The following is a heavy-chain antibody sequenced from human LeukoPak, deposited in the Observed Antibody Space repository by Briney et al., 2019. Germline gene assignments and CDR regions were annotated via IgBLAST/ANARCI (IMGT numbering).Heavy chain of an antibody. CDR2: IYHSGST. J-gene: IGHJ4*02. CDR3: ARERGYGDYDY. V-gene: IGHV4-4*02. Sequence: SGTLSLTCAVSGGSISSSNWWSWVRQPPGKGLEWIGEIYHSGSTNYNPSLKSRVTISVDTSKNQFSLKLSSVTAADTAVYYCARERGYGDYDYWGQGTLVTVSS. CDR1: GGSISSSNW. D-gene: IGHD4-17*01.